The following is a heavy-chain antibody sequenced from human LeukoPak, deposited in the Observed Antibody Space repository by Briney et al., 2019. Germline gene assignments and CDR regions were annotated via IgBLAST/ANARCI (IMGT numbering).Heavy chain of an antibody. Sequence: GGSLRLTCSASGFVFSIYTMYWVRQTPGKGPEYVSTISGSGNGFSIYYADSVKGRFTISRDDSKSILYLQMNGLRSEDTAVYYCVKDFGRVRGTPDSWGQGTLVTVSS. D-gene: IGHD3-16*01. CDR3: VKDFGRVRGTPDS. J-gene: IGHJ4*02. V-gene: IGHV3-64D*06. CDR1: GFVFSIYT. CDR2: ISGSGNGFSI.